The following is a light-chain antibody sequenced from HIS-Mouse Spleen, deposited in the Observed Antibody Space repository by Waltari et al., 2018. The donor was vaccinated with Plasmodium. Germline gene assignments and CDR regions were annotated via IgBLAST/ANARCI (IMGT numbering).Light chain of an antibody. CDR2: DAS. CDR3: QQRSNWPPLT. Sequence: EIVLTQSPATLSLSPGERATLSCRASQSVSSDLAWYQQNPGQAPRLLIYDASNRATGIPARFSGSGSGTDFTLTISSLEPEDFAVYYCQQRSNWPPLTFGGGTKVEIK. CDR1: QSVSSD. J-gene: IGKJ4*01. V-gene: IGKV3-11*01.